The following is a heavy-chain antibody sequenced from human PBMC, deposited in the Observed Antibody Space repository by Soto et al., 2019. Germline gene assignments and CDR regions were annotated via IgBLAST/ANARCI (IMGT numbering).Heavy chain of an antibody. CDR3: AKDRMVRSYYYGMDV. V-gene: IGHV3-30*18. CDR1: GDSGFSFSSYG. D-gene: IGHD5-18*01. CDR2: ISYDGSNR. Sequence: QVHLVESGGGVVQPGGSLRLSCAASGDSGFSFSSYGIHWVRQAPGKGLEWVSVISYDGSNRHFGDSVKGRFAVSRDDAMHTVYLQMNALRPEDTAVYYCAKDRMVRSYYYGMDVWGQGTTVTVSS. J-gene: IGHJ6*02.